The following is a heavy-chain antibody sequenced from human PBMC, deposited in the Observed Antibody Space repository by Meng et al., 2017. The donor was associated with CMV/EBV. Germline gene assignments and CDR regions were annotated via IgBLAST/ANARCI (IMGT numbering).Heavy chain of an antibody. CDR2: ISSSSRTI. CDR1: GFTFSDYY. Sequence: GESLKISCAASGFTFSDYYMNWIRQAPGKGLEWIAYISSSSRTIYYADSVKGRFTISRENAKSSLFLQMNSLRAEDTAVYYCSRDHTQQVPHGTYGIDVWGQGTTVTVSS. CDR3: SRDHTQQVPHGTYGIDV. D-gene: IGHD6-13*01. J-gene: IGHJ6*02. V-gene: IGHV3-11*01.